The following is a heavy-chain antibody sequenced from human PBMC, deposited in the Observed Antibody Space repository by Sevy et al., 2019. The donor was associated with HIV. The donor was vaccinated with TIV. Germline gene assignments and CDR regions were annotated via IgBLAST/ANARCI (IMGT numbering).Heavy chain of an antibody. V-gene: IGHV3-66*02. CDR2: IYSGGST. CDR3: ARGREHMDV. CDR1: GLTVSSNY. Sequence: GGSLRLSCAASGLTVSSNYMTWVRQAPGKGLEWASVIYSGGSTYYADSVKGRFSISRDSSKNTLYLQMNSLRAEDTAVYYCARGREHMDVWGKGTTVTVSS. J-gene: IGHJ6*03.